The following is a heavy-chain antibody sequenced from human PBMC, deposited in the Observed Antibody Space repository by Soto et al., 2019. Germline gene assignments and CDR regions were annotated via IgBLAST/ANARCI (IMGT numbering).Heavy chain of an antibody. D-gene: IGHD3-3*01. J-gene: IGHJ4*02. CDR2: ISYTGNT. CDR1: GRSISSVGYY. Sequence: QVQLQASGPGLVKPSQTLSLTCAVSGRSISSVGYYWSWVRQHPGKGLEWIGSISYTGNTYYNPSLGNRLSISLDTSENRFYLRLNSVTAADTAIYYCARPHDYWTGYGPFDYWGQGSLVTVSS. CDR3: ARPHDYWTGYGPFDY. V-gene: IGHV4-31*11.